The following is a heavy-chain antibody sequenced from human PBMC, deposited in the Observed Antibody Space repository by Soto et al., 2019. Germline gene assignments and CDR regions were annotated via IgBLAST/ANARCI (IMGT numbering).Heavy chain of an antibody. CDR3: ARGAYYDSSGYSHFDY. CDR1: GGTFSSYA. J-gene: IGHJ4*02. Sequence: VKVSCKASGGTFSSYAISWVRQAPGQGLEWMGGIIPIFGTANYAQKFQGRVTITADESTSTAYMELSSLRSEDTAVYYCARGAYYDSSGYSHFDYWGQGTLVTVSS. D-gene: IGHD3-22*01. CDR2: IIPIFGTA. V-gene: IGHV1-69*13.